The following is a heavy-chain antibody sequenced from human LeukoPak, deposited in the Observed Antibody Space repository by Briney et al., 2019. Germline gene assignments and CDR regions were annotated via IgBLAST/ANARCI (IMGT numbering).Heavy chain of an antibody. CDR2: IYYSGST. J-gene: IGHJ4*02. Sequence: SETLSLTCTVSGGSISTYYWSWIRQPPGKGLEWIGYIYYSGSTNYIPSLLSRVTLSVDTSKNQFSLKLSSVTAADTAVYYCVRDPHIENYFGTNTGLRDFRGQGTLVTVSS. V-gene: IGHV4-59*12. D-gene: IGHD1-14*01. CDR3: VRDPHIENYFGTNTGLRDF. CDR1: GGSISTYY.